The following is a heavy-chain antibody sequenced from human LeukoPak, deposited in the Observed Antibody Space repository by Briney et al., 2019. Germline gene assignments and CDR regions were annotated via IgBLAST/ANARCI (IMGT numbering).Heavy chain of an antibody. CDR1: GFTFSNYW. V-gene: IGHV3-7*01. D-gene: IGHD2-8*01. Sequence: GGSLRLSCAASGFTFSNYWMSWVRQAPGKGLEWVASIHQHGNEKYFVDSVRGRFTISRDNAKNSLYLQMSTLRAEDTAVYYCATLNGPLFEYWGQGTLVTVSS. CDR2: IHQHGNEK. CDR3: ATLNGPLFEY. J-gene: IGHJ4*02.